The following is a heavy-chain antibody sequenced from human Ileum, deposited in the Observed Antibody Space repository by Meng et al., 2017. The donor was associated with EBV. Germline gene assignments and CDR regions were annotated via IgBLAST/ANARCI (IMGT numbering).Heavy chain of an antibody. CDR2: IYYSGNT. J-gene: IGHJ4*02. D-gene: IGHD3-10*01. Sequence: QLHRPDAGPGRVKPSETLSLTCTVVGGSISSSSYYWGWIRQPPGKGLEWIGMIYYSGNTYYNPSLKSRVTISVDTSKNQFSLRLSSVTAADAALYYCARQSDHYYGSGSYYDYWGQGTLVTVSS. V-gene: IGHV4-39*01. CDR3: ARQSDHYYGSGSYYDY. CDR1: GGSISSSSYY.